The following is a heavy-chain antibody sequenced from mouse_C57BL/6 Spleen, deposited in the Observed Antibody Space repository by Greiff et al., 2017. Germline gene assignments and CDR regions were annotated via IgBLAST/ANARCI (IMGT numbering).Heavy chain of an antibody. D-gene: IGHD2-1*01. CDR3: AVYYGTYGFHY. CDR2: IDPEDGGT. CDR1: GFNIKGSY. Sequence: VQLQQSGAELVKPGASVKLSCTASGFNIKGSYMHWVKQRTEQGLEWIGRIDPEDGGTKYAPKFQGNATITADTSSNTAYLQLSSLTSEDTAVYYCAVYYGTYGFHYWSQGTTLIVSP. J-gene: IGHJ2*01. V-gene: IGHV14-2*01.